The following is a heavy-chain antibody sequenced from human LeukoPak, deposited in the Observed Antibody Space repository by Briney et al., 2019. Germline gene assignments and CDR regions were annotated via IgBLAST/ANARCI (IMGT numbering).Heavy chain of an antibody. Sequence: GGSLRLSCAASGFTVSSNYMSWVRQAPGKGLEWVSVIYSGGSTYYADSVKGRFTISRDNSKNTLYLQMNSLRAEDTAVYYCARDQGYCGGDCYSPFGYWGQGTLVTVSS. J-gene: IGHJ4*02. CDR2: IYSGGST. D-gene: IGHD2-21*02. CDR3: ARDQGYCGGDCYSPFGY. CDR1: GFTVSSNY. V-gene: IGHV3-66*01.